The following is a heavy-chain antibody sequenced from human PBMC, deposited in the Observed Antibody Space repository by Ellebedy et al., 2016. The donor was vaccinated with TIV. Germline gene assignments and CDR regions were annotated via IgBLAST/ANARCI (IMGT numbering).Heavy chain of an antibody. CDR3: AKQGYEDY. CDR2: ISGSGGST. D-gene: IGHD5-12*01. J-gene: IGHJ4*02. Sequence: GESLKISCAASGFTFSSYAMSLVRQAPGKGLEWVSAISGSGGSTYYADSVKGRFTISRDNSKNTLYLQMNSLRAEDTAVYYCAKQGYEDYWGQGTLVTVSS. CDR1: GFTFSSYA. V-gene: IGHV3-23*01.